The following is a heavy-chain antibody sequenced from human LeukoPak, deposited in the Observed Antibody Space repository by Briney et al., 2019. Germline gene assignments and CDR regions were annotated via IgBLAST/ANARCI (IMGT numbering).Heavy chain of an antibody. CDR2: TNPNSGNT. J-gene: IGHJ4*02. D-gene: IGHD3-10*01. Sequence: GASVKVSCKTSGNTFTSYDITWVRQATGQGLEWMGWTNPNSGNTGYARKFQGRLTMTRNTSIRTAYMELSSLRSEDTAVYYCASDYGSGSFESWGQGTLVTVSS. CDR3: ASDYGSGSFES. V-gene: IGHV1-8*01. CDR1: GNTFTSYD.